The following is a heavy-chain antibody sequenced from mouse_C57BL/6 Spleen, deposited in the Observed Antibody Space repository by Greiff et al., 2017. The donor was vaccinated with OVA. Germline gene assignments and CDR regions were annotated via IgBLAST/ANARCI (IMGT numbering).Heavy chain of an antibody. CDR1: GFSLTSYG. CDR3: ARHGVEDGSSPFAY. J-gene: IGHJ3*01. CDR2: IWSDGST. Sequence: VQLQESGPGLVAPSQSLSITCTVSGFSLTSYGVHWVRQPPGKGLEWLVVIWSDGSTTSNSALKSRLSISKDNSKSQVFLKMNSRQTDDTAMYYCARHGVEDGSSPFAYWGQGTLVTVSA. D-gene: IGHD1-1*01. V-gene: IGHV2-6-1*01.